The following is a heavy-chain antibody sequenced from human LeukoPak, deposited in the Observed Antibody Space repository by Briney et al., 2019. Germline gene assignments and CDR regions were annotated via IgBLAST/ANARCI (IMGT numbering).Heavy chain of an antibody. V-gene: IGHV4-38-2*02. CDR1: GYSISSGYY. Sequence: SETLSLTCTVSGYSISSGYYWGWIRQPPGKGLEWIGSIYHSGSTNYNPSLKSRVTMSVDTSKNQFSLKLSSVTAADTAVYYCARGVYFDLNWFDPWGQGTLVTVSS. CDR2: IYHSGST. J-gene: IGHJ5*02. CDR3: ARGVYFDLNWFDP. D-gene: IGHD3-9*01.